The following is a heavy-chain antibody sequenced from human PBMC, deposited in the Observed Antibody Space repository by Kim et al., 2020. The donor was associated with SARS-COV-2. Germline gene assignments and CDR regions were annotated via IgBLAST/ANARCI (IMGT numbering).Heavy chain of an antibody. CDR3: ARGPLEQLFPGRAYYYYGMDV. J-gene: IGHJ6*02. D-gene: IGHD3-10*01. CDR2: IIPIFGTA. CDR1: GGTFSSYA. Sequence: SVKVSCKASGGTFSSYAISWVRQAPGQGLEWMGGIIPIFGTANYAQKFQGRVTITADESTSTAYMELSSLRSEDTAVYYCARGPLEQLFPGRAYYYYGMDVWGQGTTVTVSS. V-gene: IGHV1-69*13.